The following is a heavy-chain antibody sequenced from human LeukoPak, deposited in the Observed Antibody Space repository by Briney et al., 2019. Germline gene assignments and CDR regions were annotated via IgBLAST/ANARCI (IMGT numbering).Heavy chain of an antibody. J-gene: IGHJ6*03. Sequence: SETLSLTCTVSGGSISRYYWSWIRQPPGKGLEWIGYIQDSGSTNYNPSLKSRVTISVDRSKNQFSLKLSSVTAADTAVYYCARADGDSSGYYYYYYMDVWGKGTTVTVSS. V-gene: IGHV4-59*01. CDR3: ARADGDSSGYYYYYYMDV. CDR2: IQDSGST. CDR1: GGSISRYY. D-gene: IGHD3-22*01.